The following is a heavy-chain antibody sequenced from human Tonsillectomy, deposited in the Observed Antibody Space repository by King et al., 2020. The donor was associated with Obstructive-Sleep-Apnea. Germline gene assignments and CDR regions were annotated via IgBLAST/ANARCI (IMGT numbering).Heavy chain of an antibody. V-gene: IGHV4-34*01. CDR3: ARFVRRAARLESPYYGMDV. D-gene: IGHD6-6*01. CDR1: GGSFSGYY. J-gene: IGHJ6*02. CDR2: INHSGST. Sequence: VQLQQWGAGLLKPSETLSLTCAVYGGSFSGYYWTWIRQPPGEGLEWIGEINHSGSTDYNPSLKSRVTISVDTSKNQFSRKLTSVTAVDTAIYYCARFVRRAARLESPYYGMDVWGQGTTVTVSS.